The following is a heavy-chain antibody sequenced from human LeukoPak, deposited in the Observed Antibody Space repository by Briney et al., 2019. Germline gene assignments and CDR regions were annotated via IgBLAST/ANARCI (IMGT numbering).Heavy chain of an antibody. D-gene: IGHD3-9*01. V-gene: IGHV3-66*01. CDR3: AREGPPAYDISIGYYSGWFDP. J-gene: IGHJ5*02. CDR1: GFTVSSVY. Sequence: GGSLRLSCAASGFTVSSVYMSWVRQAPGKGLEWVSVIYSGGSTTYADSVKGRFTISRDNSKNTLYLQMNRLSAEDTAVYYCAREGPPAYDISIGYYSGWFDPRGQGTLVTVSS. CDR2: IYSGGST.